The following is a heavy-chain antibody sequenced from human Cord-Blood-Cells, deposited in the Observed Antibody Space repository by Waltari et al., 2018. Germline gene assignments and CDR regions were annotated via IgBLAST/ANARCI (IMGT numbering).Heavy chain of an antibody. CDR2: IYYSGST. D-gene: IGHD3-3*01. J-gene: IGHJ5*02. Sequence: QLQLQESGPGLVKPSETLSLTCTVSGGSISSSSYYWGWIRQPPGKGLEWIGGIYYSGSTYYNPSLKSRVPISVDTSKNQFSLKLRSVTAADTAVYYCARGRIFGVVIEGWFDPWGQGTLVTVSS. CDR1: GGSISSSSYY. V-gene: IGHV4-39*01. CDR3: ARGRIFGVVIEGWFDP.